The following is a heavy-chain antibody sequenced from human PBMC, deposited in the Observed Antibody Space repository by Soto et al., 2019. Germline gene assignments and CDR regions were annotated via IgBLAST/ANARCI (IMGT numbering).Heavy chain of an antibody. V-gene: IGHV1-3*01. D-gene: IGHD3-10*01. CDR1: GYTFTSYA. J-gene: IGHJ6*02. Sequence: ASVKVSCKASGYTFTSYAMHWVRQAPGQRLEWMGWINAGNDNTKYSQKFQGRVTITRDTSASTVYMELSSLRSEDTAVYYCARDLLGFGYTYADVWGQGTTVTVSS. CDR2: INAGNDNT. CDR3: ARDLLGFGYTYADV.